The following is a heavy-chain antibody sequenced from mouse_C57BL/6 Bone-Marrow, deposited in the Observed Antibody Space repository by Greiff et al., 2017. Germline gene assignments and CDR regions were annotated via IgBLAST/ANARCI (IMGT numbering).Heavy chain of an antibody. CDR1: GYSITSGYY. CDR2: ISYDGSN. J-gene: IGHJ4*01. D-gene: IGHD2-3*01. V-gene: IGHV3-6*01. CDR3: AREGVRDGYLYYYAMDY. Sequence: EVKLVESGPGLVKPSQSLSLTCSVTGYSITSGYYWNWIRQFPGNKLEWMGYISYDGSNNYNPSLKNRISITRDTSKNQFFLKLNSVTTEDTATYYCAREGVRDGYLYYYAMDYWGQGTSVTVSS.